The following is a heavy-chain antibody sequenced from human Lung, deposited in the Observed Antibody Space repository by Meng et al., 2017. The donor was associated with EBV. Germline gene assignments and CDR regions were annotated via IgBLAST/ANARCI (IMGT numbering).Heavy chain of an antibody. CDR1: SASISSNNY. CDR3: ARAPGNWNFDS. Sequence: QVQLQESSPGLVKPSGTLSLTCAVSSASISSNNYWTWVRQSPGKGLEWIGEIYHNENTNYNPSLMSRVTMSLDKSKNHFSLNLRSVTAADTAVYFCARAPGNWNFDSWGQGTLVTVSS. CDR2: IYHNENT. V-gene: IGHV4-4*02. D-gene: IGHD1-20*01. J-gene: IGHJ4*02.